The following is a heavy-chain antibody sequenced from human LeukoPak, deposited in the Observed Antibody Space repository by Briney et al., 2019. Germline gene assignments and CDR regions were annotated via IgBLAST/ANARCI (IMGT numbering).Heavy chain of an antibody. CDR3: ARPFALRHQSYSSGWYNY. D-gene: IGHD6-19*01. Sequence: SETLSLTCAVYGGSFSGYYWSWIRQPPGKGLEWIGEINHSGSTNYNPSLKSRVTISVDTSKNQFSLKLSSVTAADTAVYYCARPFALRHQSYSSGWYNYWGQGTLVTVSS. CDR1: GGSFSGYY. CDR2: INHSGST. V-gene: IGHV4-34*01. J-gene: IGHJ4*02.